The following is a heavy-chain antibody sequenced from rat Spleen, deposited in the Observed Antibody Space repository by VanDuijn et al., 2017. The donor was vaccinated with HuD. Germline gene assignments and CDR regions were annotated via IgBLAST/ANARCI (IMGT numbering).Heavy chain of an antibody. V-gene: IGHV5S10*01. CDR3: TMGSHYHDVPYYYEY. J-gene: IGHJ2*01. CDR2: IIYDGSRI. Sequence: EVQLVESGGGLVQPGRSMKLSCADSGFTFSDYGMAWIRQAPKKGLEWVATIIYDGSRIYYRDSVKGRFTISRDNAKSTLYLQMNSLRSEDTATYYCTMGSHYHDVPYYYEYWGQGVMVTVSS. D-gene: IGHD1-12*02. CDR1: GFTFSDYG.